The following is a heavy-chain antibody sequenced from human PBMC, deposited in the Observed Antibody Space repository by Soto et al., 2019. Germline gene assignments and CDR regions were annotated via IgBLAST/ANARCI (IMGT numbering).Heavy chain of an antibody. Sequence: ASVKVSCKASGYTFTSYGISWVRQAPGQGLEWMGWISAYNGNTNYAQKLQGRVTMTTDTSTSTAYMELRSLRSDDTAVYYCARETAAAVTLLNYYDSSGSDYWGQGTLVTVSS. CDR1: GYTFTSYG. CDR2: ISAYNGNT. J-gene: IGHJ4*02. D-gene: IGHD3-22*01. V-gene: IGHV1-18*01. CDR3: ARETAAAVTLLNYYDSSGSDY.